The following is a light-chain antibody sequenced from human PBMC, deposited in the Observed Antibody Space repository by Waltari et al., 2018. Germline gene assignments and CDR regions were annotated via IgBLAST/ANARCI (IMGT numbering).Light chain of an antibody. CDR1: SSAVGGYNY. J-gene: IGLJ3*02. CDR2: DVD. Sequence: QSALTQPRSVSGSPGQSVTISCTGTSSAVGGYNYVSWYQQHPGKAPKFMIYDVDKRPSGVPDRFSGSKSGNTASLTISGLQAEDEADYYCCSYAGSYTWVFGGGTKLTVL. V-gene: IGLV2-11*01. CDR3: CSYAGSYTWV.